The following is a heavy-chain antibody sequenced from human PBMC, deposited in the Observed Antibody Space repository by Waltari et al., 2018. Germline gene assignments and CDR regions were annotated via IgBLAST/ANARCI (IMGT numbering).Heavy chain of an antibody. CDR2: IYSGDTT. D-gene: IGHD4-17*01. Sequence: EVQLVESGGGLIQPGGSLGLYRAVSGFAVSGNYMTWVRQAPGKRLEWVSIIYSGDTTYYADSVKGRFTISRDSSKNTLYLQMNSLRAEDTAIYYCATSKGGDYERIVYWGQGTLVTVSS. J-gene: IGHJ4*02. CDR3: ATSKGGDYERIVY. CDR1: GFAVSGNY. V-gene: IGHV3-53*01.